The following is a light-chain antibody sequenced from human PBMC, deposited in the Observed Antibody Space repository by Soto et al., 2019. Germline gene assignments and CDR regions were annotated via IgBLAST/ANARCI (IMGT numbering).Light chain of an antibody. V-gene: IGKV3-20*01. J-gene: IGKJ3*01. CDR3: LQYGSSPFT. Sequence: EIVLTQSPGTLSLSPGERATLSCRASQSVRSNYLAWYQQKPGQAPRLLIYGASSRATGIPDGFSGSGSGTDFTLTISRLEPEDFAVYYCLQYGSSPFTFGPGTKVDIK. CDR1: QSVRSNY. CDR2: GAS.